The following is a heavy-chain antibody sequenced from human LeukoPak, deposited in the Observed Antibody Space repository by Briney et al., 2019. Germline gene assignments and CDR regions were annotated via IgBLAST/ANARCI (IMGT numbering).Heavy chain of an antibody. V-gene: IGHV4-30-4*01. Sequence: SQTLSLTCTVSGGSISSGDYYWSWIRQPPGTGLEWIGYIYYSGSTYYNPSLKSRVTISVDTSKNQFSLKLNSVTAADTAVYYWAREVPWVWNFDLWGRGTLVTVSS. CDR1: GGSISSGDYY. CDR2: IYYSGST. D-gene: IGHD1-26*01. J-gene: IGHJ2*01. CDR3: AREVPWVWNFDL.